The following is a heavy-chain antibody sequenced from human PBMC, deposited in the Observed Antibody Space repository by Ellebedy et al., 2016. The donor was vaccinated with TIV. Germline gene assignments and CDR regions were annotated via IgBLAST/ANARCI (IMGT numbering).Heavy chain of an antibody. CDR3: TRVSGGYDSPGYFDY. V-gene: IGHV4-59*01. D-gene: IGHD5-12*01. Sequence: MPSETLSLTCSVSTGSISSYYWSWIRQPPGKGLDWSGSIYYSWSTNYNPSLTSRVTISVATSQNQFSLKLSSVTAADTAVYYCTRVSGGYDSPGYFDYWGQGTLVTVSS. J-gene: IGHJ4*02. CDR1: TGSISSYY. CDR2: IYYSWST.